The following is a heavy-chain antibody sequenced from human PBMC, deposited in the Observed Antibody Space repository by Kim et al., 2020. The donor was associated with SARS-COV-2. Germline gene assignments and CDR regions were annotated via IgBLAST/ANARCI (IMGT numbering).Heavy chain of an antibody. CDR3: ARGGYSYGLPAGLN. V-gene: IGHV3-74*01. Sequence: AYSVNGRFTISRDNAKTTLYLQMNSLGSEDTAVYYCARGGYSYGLPAGLNWGQGTLVTVSS. D-gene: IGHD5-18*01. J-gene: IGHJ4*02.